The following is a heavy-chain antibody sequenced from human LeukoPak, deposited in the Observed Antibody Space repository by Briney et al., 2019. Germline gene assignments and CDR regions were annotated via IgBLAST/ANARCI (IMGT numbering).Heavy chain of an antibody. J-gene: IGHJ4*02. CDR2: IYYSGST. Sequence: SETLSLTCTVSGSSVSSGRYYWSWIRQPPGKGLEWIAYIYYSGSTNYNPSLKSRVTISVDTSKNQFSLKLSSVTAADTAVYYCARGTSGSYNLDYWGQGTLVTVSS. D-gene: IGHD1-26*01. V-gene: IGHV4-61*01. CDR1: GSSVSSGRYY. CDR3: ARGTSGSYNLDY.